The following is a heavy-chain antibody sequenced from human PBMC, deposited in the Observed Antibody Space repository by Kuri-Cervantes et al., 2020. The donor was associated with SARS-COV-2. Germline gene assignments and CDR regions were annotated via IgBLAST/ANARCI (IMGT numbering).Heavy chain of an antibody. CDR3: AREGVDFWSGYRFDY. J-gene: IGHJ4*02. Sequence: SETLSLTCTVSGGSISSGSYYWSWIRQPAGKGLEWIGRIYTSGGTNYNPSLKSRVTITVDTSKNQFSLKLSSVSAADTAVYYCAREGVDFWSGYRFDYWGQGTLVTVSS. D-gene: IGHD3-3*01. V-gene: IGHV4-61*02. CDR2: IYTSGGT. CDR1: GGSISSGSYY.